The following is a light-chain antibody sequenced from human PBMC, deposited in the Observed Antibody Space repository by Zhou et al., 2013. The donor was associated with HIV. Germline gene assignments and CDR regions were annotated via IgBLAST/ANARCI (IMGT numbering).Light chain of an antibody. CDR2: QSS. CDR1: QNINDW. J-gene: IGKJ1*01. Sequence: DIQMTQSPSILSASVGDRVTITCRASQNINDWLAWYQQRPGKAPKLLIYQSSRLSSGVPSRFSGSGSGTEFTLTISGLQPDDFALYFCQQYESYRTF. V-gene: IGKV1-5*03. CDR3: QQYESYRT.